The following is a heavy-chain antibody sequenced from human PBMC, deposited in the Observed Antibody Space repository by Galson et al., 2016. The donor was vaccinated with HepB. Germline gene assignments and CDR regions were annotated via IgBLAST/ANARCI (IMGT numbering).Heavy chain of an antibody. CDR2: IYYSGST. D-gene: IGHD3-10*01. V-gene: IGHV4-59*01. CDR1: GGSISSYY. J-gene: IGHJ6*02. Sequence: SETPSLTCTVSGGSISSYYWSWIRQPPGKGLEWIGYIYYSGSTNNNPSLKSRVTISIDTSNNQFSLKLSSVTAADTAVYYCARANRGLYYYGLDVWGQGTTVTVSS. CDR3: ARANRGLYYYGLDV.